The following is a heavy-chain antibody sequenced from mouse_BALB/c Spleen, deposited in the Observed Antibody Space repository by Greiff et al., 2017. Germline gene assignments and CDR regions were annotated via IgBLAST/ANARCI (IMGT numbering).Heavy chain of an antibody. CDR1: GYTFSSFG. CDR2: ISSGSSTI. D-gene: IGHD2-1*01. Sequence: EVQLVEPGGGLVQPGGSRKLSCAASGYTFSSFGMHWVSQGPEKGLQWVAYISSGSSTIYYAHTVKGRLTNARDNPKNTLFLQLTRLRSEDTAMYYCERVGNYAYYFDYWGQGTTLTVSA. V-gene: IGHV5-17*02. J-gene: IGHJ2*01. CDR3: ERVGNYAYYFDY.